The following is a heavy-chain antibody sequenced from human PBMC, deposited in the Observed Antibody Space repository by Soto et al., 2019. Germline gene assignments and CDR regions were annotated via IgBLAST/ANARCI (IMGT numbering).Heavy chain of an antibody. CDR1: GGSISSHY. Sequence: QVQLQESGPGLVKPSETLSLTCTVSGGSISSHYWSWIRQAPGKGLEWIGYVYYNGSTNYNPSLKSRVTVSVDRSKNQFSLQLASVTAADTAVYYCARTSGEGGYWGQGTLVTVSS. CDR3: ARTSGEGGY. V-gene: IGHV4-59*11. J-gene: IGHJ4*02. D-gene: IGHD3-10*01. CDR2: VYYNGST.